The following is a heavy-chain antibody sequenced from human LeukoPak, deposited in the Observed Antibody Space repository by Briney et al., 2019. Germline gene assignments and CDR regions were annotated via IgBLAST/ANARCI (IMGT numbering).Heavy chain of an antibody. CDR1: GFTFSNYA. Sequence: GGSLRLSCAASGFTFSNYAMSWVRQAPGKGLEGVSAISGSGDNTYYADSVKGRFTVSRDNAKDTLYVQMKSLRAEDTAVYYCAKDFVVVPGNVNYFDYWGQGTLVTVSS. CDR3: AKDFVVVPGNVNYFDY. D-gene: IGHD2-21*02. CDR2: ISGSGDNT. V-gene: IGHV3-23*01. J-gene: IGHJ4*02.